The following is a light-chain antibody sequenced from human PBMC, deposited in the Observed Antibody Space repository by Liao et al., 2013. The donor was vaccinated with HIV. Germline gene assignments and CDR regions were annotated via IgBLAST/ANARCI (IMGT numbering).Light chain of an antibody. CDR2: QDS. J-gene: IGLJ2*01. CDR3: QAWDSSTAV. CDR1: NIGSKS. Sequence: SYVVTQPPSVSVAPGETARITCGGSNIGSKSVHWYQQKPGQAPVLVIYQDSKRPSGIPERFSGSNSGNTATLTISGTQAMDEADYYCQAWDSSTAVFGGGTKLTVL. V-gene: IGLV3-21*01.